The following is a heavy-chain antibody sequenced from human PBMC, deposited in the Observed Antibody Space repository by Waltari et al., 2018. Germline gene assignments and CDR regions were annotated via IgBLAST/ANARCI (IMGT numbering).Heavy chain of an antibody. CDR3: VRSGVLDV. CDR1: GFSISTYW. J-gene: IGHJ6*02. Sequence: QPGGSLRLSCVASGFSISTYWMNWARQVPGEGLECVSHNKPDGRIIEYGDSVKGRFTTSRDNAKNTLYLQMNGLRVDDTAVYYCVRSGVLDVWGQGTTVTVSS. CDR2: NKPDGRII. V-gene: IGHV3-74*01. D-gene: IGHD3-10*01.